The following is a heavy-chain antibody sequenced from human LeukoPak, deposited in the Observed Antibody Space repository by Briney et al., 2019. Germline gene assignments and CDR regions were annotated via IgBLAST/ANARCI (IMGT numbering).Heavy chain of an antibody. Sequence: SQTLSLTCTVSGGSISSGVYYWSWIRQHPGKGLEWIGYIHYSGSTYSNPSLKSRLTMSVDISKNQFSLKLSSVTAADTAVYYCARGVKGLRGAFDIWGQGTMVTVSS. D-gene: IGHD3-10*01. CDR2: IHYSGST. J-gene: IGHJ3*02. V-gene: IGHV4-31*03. CDR1: GGSISSGVYY. CDR3: ARGVKGLRGAFDI.